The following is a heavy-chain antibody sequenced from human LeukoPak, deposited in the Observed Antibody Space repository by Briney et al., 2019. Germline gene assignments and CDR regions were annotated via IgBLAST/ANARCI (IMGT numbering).Heavy chain of an antibody. V-gene: IGHV3-23*01. D-gene: IGHD1-1*01. J-gene: IGHJ3*02. CDR2: ISGSGGST. CDR3: AKVWNDAFDI. Sequence: GGSLRLSCAASGFTFSGYAMGWVRQAPGKGLEWVSAISGSGGSTYYADSVKGRFTISRDNSKNTLYPQMNSLRAEDTAVYYCAKVWNDAFDIWGQGTMVTVSS. CDR1: GFTFSGYA.